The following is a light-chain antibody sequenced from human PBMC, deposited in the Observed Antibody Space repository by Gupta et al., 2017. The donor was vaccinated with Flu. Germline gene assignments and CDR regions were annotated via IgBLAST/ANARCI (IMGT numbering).Light chain of an antibody. Sequence: QSVVTPPPSVSGPPGQRVTISCSGSSSNIGTFDVFWYGQVAGAAPQLLIKKNNKRPAGVPARFSGFKYGTSASVVISGLRAEDEGDYYCVSWDDSRNGRVFGGGTKLTV. CDR3: VSWDDSRNGRV. V-gene: IGLV1-47*01. CDR2: KNN. CDR1: SSNIGTFD. J-gene: IGLJ3*02.